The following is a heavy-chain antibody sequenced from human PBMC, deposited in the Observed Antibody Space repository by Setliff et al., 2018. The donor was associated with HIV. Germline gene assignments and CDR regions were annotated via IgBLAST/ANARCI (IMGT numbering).Heavy chain of an antibody. CDR2: TSYDGTNK. D-gene: IGHD1-7*01. CDR1: GFTFSIYG. V-gene: IGHV3-30*03. J-gene: IGHJ3*02. CDR3: WTGTMYDAFDI. Sequence: GGSLRLSCAASGFTFSIYGMHWVRQAPGKGLEWVAVTSYDGTNKYYADFVKGRFTISRDNSRNTLYLQMSSLRPEDTAVYYCWTGTMYDAFDIWGQGTTVTVS.